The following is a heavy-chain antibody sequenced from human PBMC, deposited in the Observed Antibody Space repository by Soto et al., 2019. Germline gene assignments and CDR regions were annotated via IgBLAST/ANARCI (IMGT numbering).Heavy chain of an antibody. CDR2: INPSGGYT. Sequence: ASLKVYCKTSGYTFTSYYMNCVRHTPGQGLEWLGIINPSGGYTTYAQRFLGRVTMTSDTSTSTVHMELSSLRSEDTAVYYCARAGSSSGYGMDVWGQGTTVTVSS. CDR1: GYTFTSYY. J-gene: IGHJ6*02. V-gene: IGHV1-46*01. D-gene: IGHD6-13*01. CDR3: ARAGSSSGYGMDV.